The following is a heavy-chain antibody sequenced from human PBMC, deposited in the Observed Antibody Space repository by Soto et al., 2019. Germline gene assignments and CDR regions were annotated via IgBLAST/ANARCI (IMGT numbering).Heavy chain of an antibody. J-gene: IGHJ4*02. Sequence: ASVKVSCKASGYTFTSDAIDWVRQAPGQRLEWMGWISAYNGNTNYAQKLQGRVTMTTDTSTSTAYMELRSLRSDDTAVYYCARGPPSYYDSSGYYKYFDYWGQGTLVTVSS. CDR2: ISAYNGNT. CDR1: GYTFTSDA. V-gene: IGHV1-18*01. D-gene: IGHD3-22*01. CDR3: ARGPPSYYDSSGYYKYFDY.